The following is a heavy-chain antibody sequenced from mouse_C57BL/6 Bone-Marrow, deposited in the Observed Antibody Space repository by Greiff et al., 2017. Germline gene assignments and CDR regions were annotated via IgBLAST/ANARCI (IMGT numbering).Heavy chain of an antibody. CDR1: GFTFSDFY. V-gene: IGHV7-1*01. Sequence: EVKVVESGGGLVQSGRSLRLSCATSGFTFSDFYMEWVRQAPGKGLEWIAASRNKANDYTTGYSASVKGRFIVSRDTSQSILYLQMNALRAEDTAIYYCARDAITTEFYAMDYWGQGTSVTVSS. J-gene: IGHJ4*01. CDR3: ARDAITTEFYAMDY. CDR2: SRNKANDYTT. D-gene: IGHD1-1*01.